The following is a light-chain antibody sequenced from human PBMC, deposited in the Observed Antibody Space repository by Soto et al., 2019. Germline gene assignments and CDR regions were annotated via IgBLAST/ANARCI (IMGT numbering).Light chain of an antibody. J-gene: IGKJ1*01. CDR1: QSVSSN. Sequence: EIVMTQSPATLSVSPGERATLSCRASQSVSSNLAWYQQKPGQAPRLLIYGASTRATGVPARFSGSGSGTEFTLTISSLQSEDFAVHYCQQYYNWAWTFGQGTKVEIK. CDR2: GAS. CDR3: QQYYNWAWT. V-gene: IGKV3-15*01.